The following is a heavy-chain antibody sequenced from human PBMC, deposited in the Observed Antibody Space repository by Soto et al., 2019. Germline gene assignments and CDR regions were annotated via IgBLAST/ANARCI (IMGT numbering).Heavy chain of an antibody. D-gene: IGHD6-19*01. Sequence: ASVKVSCKASGYTFTNYYMHWVRQAPGQGLEWMGIINPSGDRTNYAQKFQGRVTMTRDTSTSTVYLELSTLRSEDTAVYYCARDLSSYSSGWYDLWGRGTLVTVSS. J-gene: IGHJ2*01. CDR3: ARDLSSYSSGWYDL. V-gene: IGHV1-46*01. CDR2: INPSGDRT. CDR1: GYTFTNYY.